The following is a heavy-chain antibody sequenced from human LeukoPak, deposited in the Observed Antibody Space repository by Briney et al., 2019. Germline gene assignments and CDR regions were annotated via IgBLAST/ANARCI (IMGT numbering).Heavy chain of an antibody. D-gene: IGHD6-13*01. J-gene: IGHJ4*02. Sequence: SETLSLTCTVSGGSISGYYWSWIRQPPGKGLEWIGYFYNSGSINYNPSLKSRVTISVDSSKNQLSLKVTSVTAADTAVYYCARDKAAGDQAFDYWGQGTLVTVSS. CDR1: GGSISGYY. CDR3: ARDKAAGDQAFDY. CDR2: FYNSGSI. V-gene: IGHV4-59*01.